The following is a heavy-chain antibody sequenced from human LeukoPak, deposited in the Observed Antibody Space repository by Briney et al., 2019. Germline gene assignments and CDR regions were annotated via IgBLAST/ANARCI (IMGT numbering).Heavy chain of an antibody. CDR3: ARDQSRYFDWLFVGIDY. V-gene: IGHV3-30*04. Sequence: GGSLRLSCAASGFTFSSYAMHWVRRAPGKGLEWVAVISYDGSNKYYADSVKGRFTISRDNSKNTLYLQMNSLRAEDTAVYYCARDQSRYFDWLFVGIDYWGQGTLVTVSS. CDR2: ISYDGSNK. CDR1: GFTFSSYA. J-gene: IGHJ4*02. D-gene: IGHD3-9*01.